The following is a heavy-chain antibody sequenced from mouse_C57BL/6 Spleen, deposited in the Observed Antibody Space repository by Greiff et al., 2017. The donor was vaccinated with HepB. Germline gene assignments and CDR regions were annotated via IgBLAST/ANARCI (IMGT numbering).Heavy chain of an antibody. CDR2: IDPENGDT. D-gene: IGHD6-5*01. J-gene: IGHJ4*01. V-gene: IGHV14-4*01. CDR1: GFNIKDDY. Sequence: EVKLMESGAELVRPGASVKLSCTASGFNIKDDYMHWVKQRPEQGLEWIGWIDPENGDTEYASKLQGKATITADTSSNTAYLQLSSLTSEDTAVYYCTTGGLSYWGQGTSVTVSS. CDR3: TTGGLSY.